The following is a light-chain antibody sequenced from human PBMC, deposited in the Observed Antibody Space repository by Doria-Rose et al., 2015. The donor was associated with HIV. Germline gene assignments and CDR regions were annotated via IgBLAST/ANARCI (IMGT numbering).Light chain of an antibody. J-gene: IGKJ1*01. CDR1: QSFSSTY. Sequence: TQSPGTLSLSPGGRATLSCRASQSFSSTYLAWYQQKPSQAPSLLIYDGSTRATGIPDRFSASGSGTDFTLTINRLEPEDFALYYCHQYGTSWTFGQGTKVEI. CDR2: DGS. V-gene: IGKV3-20*01. CDR3: HQYGTSWT.